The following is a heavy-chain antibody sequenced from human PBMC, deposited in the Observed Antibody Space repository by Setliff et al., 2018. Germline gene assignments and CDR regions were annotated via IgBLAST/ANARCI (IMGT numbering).Heavy chain of an antibody. CDR1: DYSITNNYY. CDR3: ASQPTGTYQWTFDS. J-gene: IGHJ4*02. CDR2: AHQSGTT. V-gene: IGHV4-38-2*01. D-gene: IGHD1-26*01. Sequence: SETLSLTCAVSDYSITNNYYWGWIRQAPGKGLEWIGTAHQSGTTFYNPSLKGRVTMLVDTSKSQFSLKLNSVTATDTAVYYCASQPTGTYQWTFDSWGQGTLVTVSS.